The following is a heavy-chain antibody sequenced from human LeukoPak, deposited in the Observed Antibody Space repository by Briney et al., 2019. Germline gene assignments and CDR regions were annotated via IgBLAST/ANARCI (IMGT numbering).Heavy chain of an antibody. V-gene: IGHV3-21*01. Sequence: PGGSLRLSCAASGFTFSSYSMNWVRQAPGKGLEWVSSISSSSSYIYYADSVKGQFTISRDNAKNSLYLQMNSLRAEDTAVYYCARAGGYGDPPGYWGQGTLVTVSS. J-gene: IGHJ4*02. CDR2: ISSSSSYI. CDR1: GFTFSSYS. CDR3: ARAGGYGDPPGY. D-gene: IGHD4-17*01.